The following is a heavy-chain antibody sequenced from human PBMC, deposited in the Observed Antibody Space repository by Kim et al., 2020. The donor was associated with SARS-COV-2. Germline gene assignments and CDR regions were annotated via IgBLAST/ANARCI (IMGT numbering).Heavy chain of an antibody. CDR3: ARDVVLVPAAMGLDY. V-gene: IGHV1-46*01. Sequence: QKFQGRGTMTRDTSTSTVYMELSSLRSEDTAMYYCARDVVLVPAAMGLDYWGQGTLVTVSS. J-gene: IGHJ4*02. D-gene: IGHD2-2*01.